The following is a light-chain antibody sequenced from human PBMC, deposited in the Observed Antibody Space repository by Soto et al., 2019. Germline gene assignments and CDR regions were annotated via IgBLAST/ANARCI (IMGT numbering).Light chain of an antibody. J-gene: IGLJ1*01. CDR2: EVS. CDR3: SSYTSDISFV. CDR1: SSDVGDYNY. Sequence: QSVLTQPASVSGSPGQSLTISCTGSSSDVGDYNYVSWYQQHPGKAPQLMIYEVSNRPSGISNRFSGSKSGHTASLTISGLQAEDEADYYCSSYTSDISFVFGGGTKLTVL. V-gene: IGLV2-14*01.